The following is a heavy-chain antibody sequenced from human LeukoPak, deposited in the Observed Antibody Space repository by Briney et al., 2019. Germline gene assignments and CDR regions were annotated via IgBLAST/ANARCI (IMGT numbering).Heavy chain of an antibody. CDR1: GYTFTGYY. CDR2: INPNRGGT. CDR3: ARDVRAVAGPFDY. Sequence: VASVKVSCKASGYTFTGYYMHWVRQAPGQGLEWMGWINPNRGGTNYAQKFQGRVTMTRDTSISTAYMELSRLRSDDTAVYYCARDVRAVAGPFDYWGQRALVTVSS. D-gene: IGHD6-19*01. V-gene: IGHV1-2*02. J-gene: IGHJ4*02.